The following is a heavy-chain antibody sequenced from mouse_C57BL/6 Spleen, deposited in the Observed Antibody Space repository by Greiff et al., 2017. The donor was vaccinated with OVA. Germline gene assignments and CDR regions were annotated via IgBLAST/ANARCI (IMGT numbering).Heavy chain of an antibody. V-gene: IGHV2-6-1*01. CDR1: GFSLTSYG. J-gene: IGHJ1*03. D-gene: IGHD2-4*01. CDR3: ARQGGGAYYDYLYWYFDV. Sequence: VHLVESGPGLVAPSQSLSITCTVSGFSLTSYGVHWVRQPPGKGLEWLVVIWSDGSTTYNSALKSRLSISKDNSKSQVFLKMNSLQTDDTAMYYCARQGGGAYYDYLYWYFDVWGTGTTVTVSS. CDR2: IWSDGST.